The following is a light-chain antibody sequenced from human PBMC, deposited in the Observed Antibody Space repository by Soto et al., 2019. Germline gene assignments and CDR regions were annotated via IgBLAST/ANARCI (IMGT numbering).Light chain of an antibody. Sequence: EIVMTQSPATLSVSPGERATLSCRASQSIGSNLAWYQQKPGQAPRLLIYGASTRATGFPARFSGSGSGTEFTLTISSLQSEDFAVYYCKQYNNWPKTFGQGTKVKI. V-gene: IGKV3-15*01. CDR3: KQYNNWPKT. CDR2: GAS. J-gene: IGKJ1*01. CDR1: QSIGSN.